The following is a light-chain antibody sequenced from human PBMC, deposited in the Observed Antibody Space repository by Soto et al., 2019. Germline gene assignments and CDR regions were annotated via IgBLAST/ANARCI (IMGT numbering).Light chain of an antibody. CDR3: SSYTRSSTLVV. V-gene: IGLV2-14*01. CDR1: SSDVGGYNY. CDR2: DVS. Sequence: QSALTQPASVSGSPGQSITISCTGTSSDVGGYNYVSWYQQHPGKAPKLMIYDVSNRPSGVSNRFSGSKSGNTASLTISGLQAXXXADXYCSSYTRSSTLVVFGTGTKVTVL. J-gene: IGLJ1*01.